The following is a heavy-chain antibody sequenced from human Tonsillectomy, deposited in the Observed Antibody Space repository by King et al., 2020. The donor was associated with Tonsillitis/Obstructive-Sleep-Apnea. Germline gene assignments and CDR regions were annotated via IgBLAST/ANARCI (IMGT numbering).Heavy chain of an antibody. J-gene: IGHJ6*02. V-gene: IGHV1-18*01. D-gene: IGHD1-7*01. CDR3: AREGGETTSDRMDV. CDR2: ISAYKGNT. CDR1: GYTFTSYD. Sequence: QLVQSGAEVKKPGASVKVSCKASGYTFTSYDITWVRQAPGQGLEWMGWISAYKGNTNYAQNLQGRVTMTTDTSTSTAYMELRSLRSDDTAVYYCAREGGETTSDRMDVWGQGTTVTVSS.